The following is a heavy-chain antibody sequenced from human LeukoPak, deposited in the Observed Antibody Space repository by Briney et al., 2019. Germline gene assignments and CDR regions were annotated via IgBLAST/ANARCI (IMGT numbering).Heavy chain of an antibody. Sequence: SGGSLRLSCAASGFTFSSYGMHWVRQAPGKGLEWVSVIYSGGSTYYADSVKGRFTISRDNSKNTLYLQMNSLRAEDTAVYYCARDQAYYDILTGYSQGYYMDVWGKGTTVTISS. CDR1: GFTFSSYG. V-gene: IGHV3-NL1*01. D-gene: IGHD3-9*01. CDR3: ARDQAYYDILTGYSQGYYMDV. CDR2: IYSGGST. J-gene: IGHJ6*03.